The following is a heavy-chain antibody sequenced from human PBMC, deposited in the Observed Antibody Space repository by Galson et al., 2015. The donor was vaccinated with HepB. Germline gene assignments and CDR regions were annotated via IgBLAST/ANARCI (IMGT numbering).Heavy chain of an antibody. Sequence: SVKVSCKASGYTFTRYGFSWVRQAPGEGLEWMGWISVDSGTTKYAQKFQGRVTMTTDTSTSTAYMELKSLRSDDTAVYYCARDRAPEYYVSNGSADYWGQGTLVTVSS. J-gene: IGHJ4*02. CDR3: ARDRAPEYYVSNGSADY. D-gene: IGHD3-22*01. CDR1: GYTFTRYG. V-gene: IGHV1-18*01. CDR2: ISVDSGTT.